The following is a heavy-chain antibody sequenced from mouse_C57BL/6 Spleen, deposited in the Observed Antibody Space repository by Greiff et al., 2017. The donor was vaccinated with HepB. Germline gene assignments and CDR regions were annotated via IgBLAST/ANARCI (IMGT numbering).Heavy chain of an antibody. D-gene: IGHD1-1*01. CDR2: IDPENGDT. J-gene: IGHJ3*01. V-gene: IGHV14-4*01. Sequence: EVQLQQSGAELVRPGASVKLSCTASGFNIKDDYMHWVKQRPEQGLEWIGWIDPENGDTEYTSKFQGKATITADTSSNTAYLQLSSLTSEDTAVYYCTCLLLRSAYWGQGTLVTVSA. CDR1: GFNIKDDY. CDR3: TCLLLRSAY.